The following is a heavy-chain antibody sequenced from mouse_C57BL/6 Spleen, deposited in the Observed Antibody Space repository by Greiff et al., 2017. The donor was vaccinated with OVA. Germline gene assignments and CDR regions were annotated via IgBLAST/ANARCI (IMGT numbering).Heavy chain of an antibody. CDR2: IYPGSGST. CDR1: GYTFTSCW. Sequence: QVQLQQPGAELVKPGASVKMSCKASGYTFTSCWITWVKQRPGQGLEWIGDIYPGSGSTNYNEKFKSKATLTVDTSSSTAYMQLSSLTSEDSAVYYCASYYSKGDYAMDYWGQGTSVTVSS. V-gene: IGHV1-55*01. CDR3: ASYYSKGDYAMDY. D-gene: IGHD2-5*01. J-gene: IGHJ4*01.